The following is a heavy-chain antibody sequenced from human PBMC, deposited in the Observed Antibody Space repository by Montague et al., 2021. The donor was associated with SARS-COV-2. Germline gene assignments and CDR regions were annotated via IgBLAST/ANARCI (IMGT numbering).Heavy chain of an antibody. Sequence: SETLSLTCTVSGGSISSSDYYWGWIRQPPGKGLEWIGSVYFSGFTYYNPSLKSRVTIPVDTFKNQLSLKLGSATAADTAVYYCARHGDRAEGRLSWFDPWGQGTLVTVSS. V-gene: IGHV4-39*01. CDR2: VYFSGFT. CDR1: GGSISSSDYY. J-gene: IGHJ5*02. CDR3: ARHGDRAEGRLSWFDP. D-gene: IGHD3-3*01.